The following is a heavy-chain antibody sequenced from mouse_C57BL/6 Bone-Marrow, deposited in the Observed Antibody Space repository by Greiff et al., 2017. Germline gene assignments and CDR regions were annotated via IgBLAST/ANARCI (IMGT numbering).Heavy chain of an antibody. J-gene: IGHJ2*01. CDR3: SLATVVATDY. Sequence: EVHLVESGPGLVKPSQSLSLTCSVTGYSITSGYYWNWIRQFPGNKLEWMGYISYDGSNNYNPSLKNRISITRDTSKNQFFLKLNSVTTEDTATYYCSLATVVATDYWGQGTTRTVSS. CDR1: GYSITSGYY. D-gene: IGHD1-1*01. V-gene: IGHV3-6*01. CDR2: ISYDGSN.